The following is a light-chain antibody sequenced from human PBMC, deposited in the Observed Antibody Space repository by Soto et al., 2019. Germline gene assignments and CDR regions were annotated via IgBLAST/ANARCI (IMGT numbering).Light chain of an antibody. CDR3: QTWVTGPPWV. Sequence: QSVLTQPPSVSGAPGQRVTISCTGSSSNIGAGYDVHWYQQLPGTAPKLLIYGNSNRPSGIPDRFSGSSSGAERYLSISSLQSEDEADYYCQTWVTGPPWVFGGGTKVTVL. J-gene: IGLJ3*02. V-gene: IGLV1-40*01. CDR1: SSNIGAGYD. CDR2: GNS.